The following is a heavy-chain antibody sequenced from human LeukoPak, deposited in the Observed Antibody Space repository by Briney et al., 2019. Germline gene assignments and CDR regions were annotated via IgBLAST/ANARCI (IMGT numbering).Heavy chain of an antibody. CDR2: IYTSGST. D-gene: IGHD3-10*01. V-gene: IGHV4-4*07. CDR3: ARDSGTTGEVKFDP. J-gene: IGHJ5*02. Sequence: SETLSLTCTVSGGSISSDYWSWIPQPAGKGLEWIGRIYTSGSTTYNPSLKSRVTMSVDTSKNQFSLKLSSVTAADTAVYYCARDSGTTGEVKFDPWGQGTLVTVSS. CDR1: GGSISSDY.